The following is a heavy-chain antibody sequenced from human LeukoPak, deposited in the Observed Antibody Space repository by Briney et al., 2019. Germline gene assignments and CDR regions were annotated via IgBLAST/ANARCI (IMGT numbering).Heavy chain of an antibody. Sequence: GGSLRLSCAASRFTFSSYGMHWVRQAPGKGLEWVAVISYDGSDKNYADSVKGRFTISRDNSKNTLYLQMNSLRDEDTAVYYCAKDCSSTWYYLDYWGQGTLVTVSS. CDR1: RFTFSSYG. J-gene: IGHJ4*02. CDR3: AKDCSSTWYYLDY. D-gene: IGHD6-13*01. V-gene: IGHV3-30*18. CDR2: ISYDGSDK.